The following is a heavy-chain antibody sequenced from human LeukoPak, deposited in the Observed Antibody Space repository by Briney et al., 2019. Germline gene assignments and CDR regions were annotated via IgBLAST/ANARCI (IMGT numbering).Heavy chain of an antibody. CDR2: IYTSGST. CDR1: GGSISSYY. CDR3: ARESDIVVVPAAPWFDP. V-gene: IGHV4-4*07. D-gene: IGHD2-2*01. Sequence: SETLSLTCTVSGGSISSYYWSWIRQPAGKGLEWIGRIYTSGSTNYNPSLKSRVTMSVDTSKNQFSLKLSSVPAADTAVYYCARESDIVVVPAAPWFDPWGQGTLVTVSS. J-gene: IGHJ5*02.